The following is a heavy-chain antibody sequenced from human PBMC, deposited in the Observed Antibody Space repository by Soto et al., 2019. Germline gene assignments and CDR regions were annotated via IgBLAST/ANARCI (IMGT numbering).Heavy chain of an antibody. CDR2: TYYKSKWNN. J-gene: IGHJ6*02. CDR1: GDSVSSNSAG. D-gene: IGHD3-16*01. V-gene: IGHV6-1*01. CDR3: KGISSFLGMDV. Sequence: SQTLSLTCVISGDSVSSNSAGWNWIRQSPSRGLEWLGRTYYKSKWNNDYALSVKSRITINPDTSKNQFSLHLYSVTPEDTAVYYCKGISSFLGMDVWGQGTPVPV.